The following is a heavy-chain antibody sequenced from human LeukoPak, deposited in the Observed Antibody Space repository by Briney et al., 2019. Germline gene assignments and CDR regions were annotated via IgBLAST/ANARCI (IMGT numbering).Heavy chain of an antibody. CDR2: INPSGGST. V-gene: IGHV1-46*01. D-gene: IGHD3-16*02. CDR1: GYTFTSYY. Sequence: GASVKVSCKASGYTFTSYYMHWVRQAPGQGLEWMGIINPSGGSTSYAQKFQGRVTMTTDTSTSTAYMELRSLRSDDTAVYYCARDMPLPMITFGGVIALDYWGQGTLVTVSS. J-gene: IGHJ4*02. CDR3: ARDMPLPMITFGGVIALDY.